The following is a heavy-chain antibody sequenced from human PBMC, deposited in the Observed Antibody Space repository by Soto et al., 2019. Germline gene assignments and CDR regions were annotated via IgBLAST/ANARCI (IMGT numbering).Heavy chain of an antibody. J-gene: IGHJ6*03. D-gene: IGHD4-4*01. CDR1: GFTFGDYA. V-gene: IGHV3-49*03. Sequence: GGSLRLAGTASGFTFGDYAMSWFRQAPGKGLEWVGFIRSKAYGGTTEYAASVKGRFTISRDDSKSIAYLQMNSLKTEDTAVYYCTRGVTPYYYYYYMDVWGKGTTVTVSS. CDR2: IRSKAYGGTT. CDR3: TRGVTPYYYYYYMDV.